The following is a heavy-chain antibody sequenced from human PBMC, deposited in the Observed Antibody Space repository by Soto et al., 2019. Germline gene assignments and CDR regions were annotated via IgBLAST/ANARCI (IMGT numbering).Heavy chain of an antibody. D-gene: IGHD6-6*01. J-gene: IGHJ4*02. CDR3: ASYSSSSKYFDY. CDR1: GGSISSGDYY. CDR2: IYYSGST. Sequence: SETLSLTCTVSGGSISSGDYYWSWIRQPPGKGLEWIGYIYYSGSTYYNPSLKSRVTISVDTSKNQFSLKLSSVTAADTAVYYCASYSSSSKYFDYWGQRTLVTVSS. V-gene: IGHV4-30-4*01.